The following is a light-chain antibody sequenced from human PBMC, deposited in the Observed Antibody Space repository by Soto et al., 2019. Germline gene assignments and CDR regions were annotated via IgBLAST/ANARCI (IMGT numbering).Light chain of an antibody. Sequence: QSVLAQPASASGSPGQSVSISCTGTNNDMSPYHFVSWYQQHPGKAPKLIIYDDNKRPSGIPDRFSGSKSGTSATLGITGFQTGDEADYYCGSWDSSLSAYVFGTGTKVTVL. V-gene: IGLV1-51*01. J-gene: IGLJ1*01. CDR2: DDN. CDR1: NNDMSPYHF. CDR3: GSWDSSLSAYV.